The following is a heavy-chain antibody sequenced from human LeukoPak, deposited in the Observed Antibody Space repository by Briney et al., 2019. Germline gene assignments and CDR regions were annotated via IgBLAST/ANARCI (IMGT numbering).Heavy chain of an antibody. CDR1: GFTFSSYA. Sequence: PGGSLRLSCAASGFTFSSYAMSWVRQAPGKGLEWVSTISGSGGSTYYADFVKGRFTISRDNSKNTLYLQMNSLRADDTAVYYCAKDRFCSGGSCYSADYWGQGTLVTVSS. CDR3: AKDRFCSGGSCYSADY. V-gene: IGHV3-23*01. D-gene: IGHD2-15*01. CDR2: ISGSGGST. J-gene: IGHJ4*02.